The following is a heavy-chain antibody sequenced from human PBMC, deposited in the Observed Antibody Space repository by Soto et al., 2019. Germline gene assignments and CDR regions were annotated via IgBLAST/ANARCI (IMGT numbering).Heavy chain of an antibody. CDR3: ARGLGVYYFDY. Sequence: GASVKVSCKASGYTFSSYAMHWVRQAPGQRLEWMGWINAGNGNTKYSQKFQGRVTITRDTSASTAYMELSSLRSEDTAVYYCARGLGVYYFDYWGQGTLVTGSS. V-gene: IGHV1-3*01. CDR2: INAGNGNT. D-gene: IGHD1-26*01. CDR1: GYTFSSYA. J-gene: IGHJ4*02.